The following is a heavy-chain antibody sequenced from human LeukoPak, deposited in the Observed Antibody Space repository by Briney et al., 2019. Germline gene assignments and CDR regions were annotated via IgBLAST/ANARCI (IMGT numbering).Heavy chain of an antibody. D-gene: IGHD5-18*01. J-gene: IGHJ4*02. CDR3: AVRGWIQLWLPSY. CDR1: GFTFSTYA. Sequence: GGSLRLSCAASGFTFSTYAMSWVSQAPGKGLEWVSAISGSGGSTYYADSVKGRFTISRDNSKNTLYLQMNSLRAEDTAVYYCAVRGWIQLWLPSYWGQGTLVTVSS. V-gene: IGHV3-23*01. CDR2: ISGSGGST.